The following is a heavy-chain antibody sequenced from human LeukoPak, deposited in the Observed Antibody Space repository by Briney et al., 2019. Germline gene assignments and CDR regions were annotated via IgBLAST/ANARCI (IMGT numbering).Heavy chain of an antibody. CDR2: ISAYNGNT. CDR3: ARDRAGAGHFDY. V-gene: IGHV1-18*01. CDR1: GYTVTSYG. Sequence: ASVKVSCKASGYTVTSYGISWVRQAPGQGLEWMGWISAYNGNTNYAQKLQGRVTMTTDTSTSTAYMELRSLRSDDTAVYYCARDRAGAGHFDYWGQGTLVTVSS. D-gene: IGHD6-13*01. J-gene: IGHJ4*02.